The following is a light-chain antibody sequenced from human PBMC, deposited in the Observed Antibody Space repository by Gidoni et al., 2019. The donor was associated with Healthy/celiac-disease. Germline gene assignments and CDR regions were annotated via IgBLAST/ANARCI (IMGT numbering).Light chain of an antibody. V-gene: IGKV3-20*01. CDR1: QSVSSSD. Sequence: EIVLTHAPGTLSWSPGDRATLSCRASQSVSSSDVAWYQQNPGQAPRLLIYGASSRATGIPDRFSGSGSGTDFTLPISRLEPEDFVVYYCQQYGSSPTFGQGTKLEIK. CDR3: QQYGSSPT. CDR2: GAS. J-gene: IGKJ2*01.